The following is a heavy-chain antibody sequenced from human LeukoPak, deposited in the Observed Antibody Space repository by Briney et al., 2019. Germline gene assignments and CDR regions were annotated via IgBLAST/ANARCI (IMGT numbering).Heavy chain of an antibody. D-gene: IGHD6-13*01. V-gene: IGHV4-59*11. J-gene: IGHJ5*02. CDR1: GGSISSHY. CDR2: IYYSGST. CDR3: ARADSHPGIAAAGSNWFDP. Sequence: SETLSLTCPVSGGSISSHYWSWVRQPPGKGLEWIGYIYYSGSTNYNPSLKSRVTISEDTSKNQFSLKLSSVTAADTAVYCCARADSHPGIAAAGSNWFDPWGQGTLVTVSP.